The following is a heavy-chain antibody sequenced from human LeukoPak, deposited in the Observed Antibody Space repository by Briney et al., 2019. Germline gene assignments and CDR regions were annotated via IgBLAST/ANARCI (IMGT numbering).Heavy chain of an antibody. CDR1: GFTFRNYW. CDR3: AKSDWFDP. J-gene: IGHJ5*02. CDR2: IKNDGSMT. Sequence: PGESLRLSCATSGFTFRNYWMSWLRQAPGKGLVWVARIKNDGSMTSYAESVKGRFTISRDNARNTLYLQMNSLRVDDTAVYYCAKSDWFDPWGRGILVTVSS. V-gene: IGHV3-74*01.